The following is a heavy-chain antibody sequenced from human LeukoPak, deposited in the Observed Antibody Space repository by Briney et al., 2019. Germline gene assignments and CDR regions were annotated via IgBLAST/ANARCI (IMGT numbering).Heavy chain of an antibody. CDR1: GGSISSYS. CDR3: ARAHYDFWSAYLDY. Sequence: SETLSLTCTVSGGSISSYSWSWIRQPAGKELEWIGRIYTSGSTNYNPSLKSRVTMSVDTSKNQFSLKLSSVTAADTAVYYCARAHYDFWSAYLDYWGQGTLVTVSS. J-gene: IGHJ4*02. V-gene: IGHV4-4*07. CDR2: IYTSGST. D-gene: IGHD3-3*01.